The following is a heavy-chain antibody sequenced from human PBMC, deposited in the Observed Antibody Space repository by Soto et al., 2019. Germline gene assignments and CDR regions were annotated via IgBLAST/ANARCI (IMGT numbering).Heavy chain of an antibody. Sequence: GASVKVSCKASGYTFTSYGISWVRQAPGQGLEWMGWISAYNGNTNYAQKLQGRVTMTTDTSTSTAYMELRSLRSDDTAVYYCARVTYYYDSSGYPPLFDYWGQGTLVTVSS. CDR1: GYTFTSYG. V-gene: IGHV1-18*04. CDR3: ARVTYYYDSSGYPPLFDY. CDR2: ISAYNGNT. D-gene: IGHD3-22*01. J-gene: IGHJ4*02.